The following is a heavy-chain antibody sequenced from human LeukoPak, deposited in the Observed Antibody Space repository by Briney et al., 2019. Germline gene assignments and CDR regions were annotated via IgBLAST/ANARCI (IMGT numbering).Heavy chain of an antibody. V-gene: IGHV1-69*04. CDR2: IIPILGIA. CDR3: ARGGSGYDWPYFDY. D-gene: IGHD5-12*01. J-gene: IGHJ4*02. CDR1: GGTFSSYA. Sequence: ASVKVSCKASGGTFSSYAISWVRQAPGQGLEWMGRIIPILGIANYAQKFQGRVTITTDESTSTAYMELSSLRSEDTAVYYCARGGSGYDWPYFDYWGQGTLVTVSS.